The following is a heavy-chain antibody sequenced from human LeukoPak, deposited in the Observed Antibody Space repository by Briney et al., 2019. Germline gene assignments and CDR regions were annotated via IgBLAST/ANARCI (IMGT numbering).Heavy chain of an antibody. J-gene: IGHJ1*01. D-gene: IGHD3-22*01. CDR3: ATDSSGYYYPEYFQH. CDR1: GGTFSRYA. Sequence: AASVKVSCKASGGTFSRYATSRVRQAPGQGLDWMGGIIPIFGTASYAHKFQGRVTITADESTSTAYMELSSLRSEDTAVYYCATDSSGYYYPEYFQHWGQGTLVTVSS. V-gene: IGHV1-69*13. CDR2: IIPIFGTA.